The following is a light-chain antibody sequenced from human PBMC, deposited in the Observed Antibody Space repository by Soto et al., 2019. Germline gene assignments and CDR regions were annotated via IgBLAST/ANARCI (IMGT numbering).Light chain of an antibody. CDR1: QSIGSS. J-gene: IGKJ2*01. Sequence: IQMTQSPSTLTASVGDRVNITCRASQSIGSSLAWYQQKPGKGTKRLIYDASTLESGVPSRFSGSGFGTAFAITISSLQPADFSTFYCQQYNSYGTFGQGTQLEIK. CDR3: QQYNSYGT. CDR2: DAS. V-gene: IGKV1-5*01.